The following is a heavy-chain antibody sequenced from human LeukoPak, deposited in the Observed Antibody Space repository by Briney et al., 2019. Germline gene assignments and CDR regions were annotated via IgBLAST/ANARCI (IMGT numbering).Heavy chain of an antibody. CDR1: GGSITNYY. CDR2: ISSRGDT. D-gene: IGHD4-17*01. Sequence: PSETLSLTCIVSGGSITNYYWSWIRQPAGKGLQWIGRISSRGDTNYNPSLKSRVIMSVDTSKNQFSLKLHSLTAADTAVYYCAREYGDFDYWGRGTLVTVSS. J-gene: IGHJ4*02. CDR3: AREYGDFDY. V-gene: IGHV4-4*07.